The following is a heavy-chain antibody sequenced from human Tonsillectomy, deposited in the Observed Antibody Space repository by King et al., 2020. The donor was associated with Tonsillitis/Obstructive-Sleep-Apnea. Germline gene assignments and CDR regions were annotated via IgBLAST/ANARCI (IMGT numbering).Heavy chain of an antibody. V-gene: IGHV3-7*03. CDR2: IKQDGSVK. Sequence: VQLVESGGGFVQPGGSLRLSYTASGFTFSSFWMSWLRQAPGKGLEWVANIKQDGSVKYYADSVKGRFTISRDNAKKSLYLQMNSLRVDDTAVYYCARGEGTPSGIFFDSWGRGTLVTASS. D-gene: IGHD3-10*01. CDR1: GFTFSSFW. CDR3: ARGEGTPSGIFFDS. J-gene: IGHJ5*02.